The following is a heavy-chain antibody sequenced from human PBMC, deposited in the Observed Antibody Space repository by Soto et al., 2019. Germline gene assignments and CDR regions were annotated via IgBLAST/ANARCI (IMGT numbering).Heavy chain of an antibody. V-gene: IGHV4-34*01. CDR2: INHSGST. D-gene: IGHD5-18*01. CDR1: GGSFSGYY. CDR3: ARLTASGYSYAVYYYYYGMDV. Sequence: SETLSLTCAVYGGSFSGYYWSWIRQPPGKGLEWIGEINHSGSTNYNPSLKSRVTISVDTSKNQFSLKLSSVTAADTAVYYCARLTASGYSYAVYYYYYGMDVGGKGTRVTVSS. J-gene: IGHJ6*04.